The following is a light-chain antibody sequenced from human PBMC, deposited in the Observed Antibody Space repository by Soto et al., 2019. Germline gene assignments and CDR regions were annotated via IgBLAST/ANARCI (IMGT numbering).Light chain of an antibody. V-gene: IGLV1-47*01. Sequence: SVPTHLPSASPSPGPVVTGSCSDNTSNIGGNYVYWYHQFRGTASKVLIYRNDHRPSGVPDRFSGSKSGTSASLAISGLRSYEDADYFCATWDDNLNGFYVFGAGTKVT. CDR3: ATWDDNLNGFYV. J-gene: IGLJ1*01. CDR2: RND. CDR1: TSNIGGNY.